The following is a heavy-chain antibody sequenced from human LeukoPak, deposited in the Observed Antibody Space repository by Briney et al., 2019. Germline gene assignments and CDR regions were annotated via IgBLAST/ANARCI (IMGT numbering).Heavy chain of an antibody. D-gene: IGHD3-10*02. CDR2: ISSSGSTI. Sequence: HPGGSLRLSCAASGFTFSSYEMNWVRQASGKGLEWVSYISSSGSTIYYADSVKGRFTISRDNAKNSLYLQMNSLRAEDTAVYYCAELAITMIGGVWGKGTTVTISS. CDR3: AELAITMIGGV. CDR1: GFTFSSYE. V-gene: IGHV3-48*03. J-gene: IGHJ6*04.